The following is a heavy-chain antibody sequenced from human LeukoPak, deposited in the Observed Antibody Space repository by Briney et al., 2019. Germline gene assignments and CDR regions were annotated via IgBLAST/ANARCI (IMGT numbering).Heavy chain of an antibody. J-gene: IGHJ6*02. D-gene: IGHD2-15*01. CDR1: GFTFSSYE. CDR3: AKRYCSGGSCYLYYYYGMDV. Sequence: GGSLRLSCAASGFTFSSYEMNWVRQAPGKGLEWISYISSSGSTIFYADSVKGRFTISRDNAKNSLYLQMNSLRAEDTAVYYCAKRYCSGGSCYLYYYYGMDVWGQGTTVTVSS. V-gene: IGHV3-48*03. CDR2: ISSSGSTI.